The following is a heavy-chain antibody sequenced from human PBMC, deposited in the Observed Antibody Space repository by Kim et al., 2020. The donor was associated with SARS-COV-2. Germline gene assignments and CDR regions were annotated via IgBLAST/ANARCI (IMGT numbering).Heavy chain of an antibody. CDR1: GYTFTDFY. J-gene: IGHJ6*02. CDR2: VNPSSGGT. CDR3: ARGWGYSSGDV. V-gene: IGHV1-2*06. D-gene: IGHD5-12*01. Sequence: ASVKVSCKTSGYTFTDFYLHWLRQAPGQGLEWMGRVNPSSGGTNYAEKFQGRVIMTRDTSISTVYMELSRLTSDDTALYYCARGWGYSSGDVWGQGTSITVS.